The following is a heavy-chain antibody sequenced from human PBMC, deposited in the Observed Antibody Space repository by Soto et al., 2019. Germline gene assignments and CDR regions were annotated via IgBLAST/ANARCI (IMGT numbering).Heavy chain of an antibody. V-gene: IGHV3-33*01. CDR2: IWPDGSNT. CDR3: SRDQGGRDLPLY. D-gene: IGHD2-15*01. CDR1: GFTFSSHG. J-gene: IGHJ4*02. Sequence: PGGSLRLSCAASGFTFSSHGMHWVRQAPGKGLEWVALIWPDGSNTFYADSVKGRFTISRDNSRNTLYLQMNSLRDEDTAVYYCSRDQGGRDLPLYWGQGTLDTVSS.